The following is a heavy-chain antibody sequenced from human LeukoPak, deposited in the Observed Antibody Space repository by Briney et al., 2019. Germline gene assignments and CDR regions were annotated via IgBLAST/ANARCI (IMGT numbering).Heavy chain of an antibody. CDR2: IYYSGST. D-gene: IGHD6-13*01. V-gene: IGHV4-39*01. Sequence: SETLSLTCTVPGGSISSTIYSWGWMRQPPGKGLEWIGSIYYSGSTYYNSSLKSRVTISVDTSKNQFSLKLSSVTAADTAVYYCARRIASADYWGQGTLVTVSS. CDR1: GGSISSTIYS. CDR3: ARRIASADY. J-gene: IGHJ4*02.